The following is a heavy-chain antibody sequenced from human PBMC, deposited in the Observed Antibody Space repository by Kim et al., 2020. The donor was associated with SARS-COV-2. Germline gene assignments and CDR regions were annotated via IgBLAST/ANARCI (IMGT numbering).Heavy chain of an antibody. CDR2: IYPRESDV. D-gene: IGHD3-9*01. CDR1: GSKVSSYW. Sequence: GESLKISCHTSGSKVSSYWIGWVRQLPGKGLEVMGLIYPRESDVRYSQSFQGLVTISADGSGAFVQWSALKVSDTAFYYCLTGTGVLTNYYFDFWGQGTLVTVSS. J-gene: IGHJ4*02. V-gene: IGHV5-51*01. CDR3: LTGTGVLTNYYFDF.